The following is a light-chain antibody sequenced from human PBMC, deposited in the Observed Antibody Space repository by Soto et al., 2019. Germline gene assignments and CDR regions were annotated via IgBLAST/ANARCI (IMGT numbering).Light chain of an antibody. J-gene: IGKJ3*01. V-gene: IGKV1-12*01. CDR3: QQGKTFPFT. CDR2: TVS. CDR1: HGVSGW. Sequence: IQMTQSPSSVSASVGDTVTLSCQTSHGVSGWLAWYQQKPGKAPTLLIHTVSNLQSGVPSRFSGRGSGTDFSFTITNLQPEDFATYFCQQGKTFPFTFGPGTKVEVK.